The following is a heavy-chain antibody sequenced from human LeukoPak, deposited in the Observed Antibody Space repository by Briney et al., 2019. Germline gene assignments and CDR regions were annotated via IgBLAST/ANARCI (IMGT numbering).Heavy chain of an antibody. CDR2: IYHSGST. Sequence: SQTLSLTCAVSGGSISSGGYSWSWIRQPPGKGLVWIGYIYHSGSTYYNPSLKSRVTISVDRSKNQFSLKLSSVTAADTAVYYCASGIAAAGTVAFDIWGQGTMVTVSS. V-gene: IGHV4-30-2*01. CDR3: ASGIAAAGTVAFDI. CDR1: GGSISSGGYS. J-gene: IGHJ3*02. D-gene: IGHD6-13*01.